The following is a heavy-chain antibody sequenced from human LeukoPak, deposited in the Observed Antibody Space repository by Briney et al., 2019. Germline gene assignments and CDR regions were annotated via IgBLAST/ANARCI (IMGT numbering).Heavy chain of an antibody. D-gene: IGHD3-3*01. V-gene: IGHV4-59*01. CDR3: ARGAPWGYDFWSGYNNAFDI. CDR2: IYYSGST. J-gene: IGHJ3*02. CDR1: GGAISSYY. Sequence: PSETLSLTCTVSGGAISSYYWSWIRQPPGKGLEWIGYIYYSGSTNYNPSLKSRVTISVDTSKNQFSLKLSSVTAADTAVYYCARGAPWGYDFWSGYNNAFDIWGQGTMVTVSS.